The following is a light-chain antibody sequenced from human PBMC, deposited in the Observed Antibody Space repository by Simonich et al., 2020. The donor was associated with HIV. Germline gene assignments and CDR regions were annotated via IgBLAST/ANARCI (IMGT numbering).Light chain of an antibody. CDR2: WAS. CDR1: QNVLYNSTNKNY. J-gene: IGKJ1*01. Sequence: DIVMTQSPDSLAVSLGERATINCKSSQNVLYNSTNKNYLAWYQQKPGQPPKLLIYWASTRESGVPDRFSGSWSGTDFTLTISSLQAEDVAVYYCQQYYSTPTFGQGTKVEIK. CDR3: QQYYSTPT. V-gene: IGKV4-1*01.